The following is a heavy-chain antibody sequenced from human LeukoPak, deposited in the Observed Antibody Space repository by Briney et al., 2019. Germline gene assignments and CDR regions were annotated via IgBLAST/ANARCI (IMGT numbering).Heavy chain of an antibody. V-gene: IGHV1-18*01. CDR1: GYTFSSYG. J-gene: IGHJ4*02. D-gene: IGHD3-3*01. Sequence: ASVRVSCKASGYTFSSYGISWVRQAPGLGLEWMGWINTYNSNTNYAQRLQGRVSMTTDTSSSTAYMELRSLRSDDTAVYYCARVNDFWSGSNWGQGTLVTVSS. CDR3: ARVNDFWSGSN. CDR2: INTYNSNT.